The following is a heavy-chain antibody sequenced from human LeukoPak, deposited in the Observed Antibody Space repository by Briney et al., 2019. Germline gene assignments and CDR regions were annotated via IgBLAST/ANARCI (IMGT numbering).Heavy chain of an antibody. Sequence: GGSLRLSCAASGFTFSSYSMNWVRQAPGKGLEWVSSISSSSSYIYYADSVKGRFTISRDNAKNSLYLQMNSLRAEDTALYYCAKDISGGNDAFDIWGQGTMVTVSS. J-gene: IGHJ3*02. V-gene: IGHV3-21*04. D-gene: IGHD4-23*01. CDR1: GFTFSSYS. CDR2: ISSSSSYI. CDR3: AKDISGGNDAFDI.